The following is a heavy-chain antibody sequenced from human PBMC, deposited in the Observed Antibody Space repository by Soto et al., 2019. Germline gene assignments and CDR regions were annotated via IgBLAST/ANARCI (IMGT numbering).Heavy chain of an antibody. J-gene: IGHJ4*02. D-gene: IGHD5-18*01. CDR1: GFTLSSFW. CDR3: ARGRDTAMGDFDY. V-gene: IGHV3-7*03. Sequence: EVQLVESGGGLVQPGGSLRLSCAASGFTLSSFWMAWVRQAQGKGLEWVANIKQDGSEKYYGDSVKGRFTISRDNAKNSLYLQMNSLRAEDTAVYYCARGRDTAMGDFDYWGQGTLVTVSS. CDR2: IKQDGSEK.